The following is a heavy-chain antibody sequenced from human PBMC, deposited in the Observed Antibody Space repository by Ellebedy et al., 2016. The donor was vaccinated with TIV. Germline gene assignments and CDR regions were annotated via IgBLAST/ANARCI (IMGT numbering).Heavy chain of an antibody. Sequence: SETLSLTXTVSGGSISSYYWSWIRQPPGKGLEWIGYIYYSGSTYYNPSLKSRVTISVDTSKNQFSLKLSSVTAADTAVYYCARGGGVVPAADWGQGTLVTVSS. CDR2: IYYSGST. CDR3: ARGGGVVPAAD. V-gene: IGHV4-59*12. CDR1: GGSISSYY. D-gene: IGHD2-2*01. J-gene: IGHJ4*02.